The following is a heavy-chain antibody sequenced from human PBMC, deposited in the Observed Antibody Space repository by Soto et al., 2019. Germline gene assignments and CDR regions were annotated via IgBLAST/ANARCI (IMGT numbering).Heavy chain of an antibody. J-gene: IGHJ4*02. CDR2: IYYSGST. CDR3: ARVITGAIAAREAYYFDY. Sequence: PSETLSLTCTVSGGSISSSSYYWSWIRQPPGKGLEWIGYIYYSGSTNYNPSLKSRVTISVDTSKNQFSLKLSSVTAADTAVYYCARVITGAIAAREAYYFDYWGQGTLVTVSS. V-gene: IGHV4-61*01. D-gene: IGHD6-6*01. CDR1: GGSISSSSYY.